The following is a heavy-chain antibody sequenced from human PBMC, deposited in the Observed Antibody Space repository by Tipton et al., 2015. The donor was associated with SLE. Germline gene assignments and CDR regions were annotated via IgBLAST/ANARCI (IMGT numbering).Heavy chain of an antibody. D-gene: IGHD3-3*01. J-gene: IGHJ4*02. V-gene: IGHV3-48*03. Sequence: SLRLSCAASGFTFSSYEMNWVRQAPGKGLEWVSYISSSGSTIYYADSVKGRFTISRDNAKNSLYLQMNSLRAEDTAVYYCARSLPSQYYDFWSGYFDYWGQGTLVTVSS. CDR2: ISSSGSTI. CDR3: ARSLPSQYYDFWSGYFDY. CDR1: GFTFSSYE.